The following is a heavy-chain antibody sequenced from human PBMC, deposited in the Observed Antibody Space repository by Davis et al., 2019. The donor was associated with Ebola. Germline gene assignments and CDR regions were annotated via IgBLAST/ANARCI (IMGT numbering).Heavy chain of an antibody. Sequence: PGGSLRLSCAASAFTFSISTMHWVRQAPGKGLEWVANIHRRGTEDFYVDSVKGRFTISRDDAKNVVYLQMNSLRPEDTAMYYCTRDPYDSNGYYLFAAFDIWGHGTFVTVSS. J-gene: IGHJ3*02. D-gene: IGHD3-22*01. V-gene: IGHV3-7*01. CDR3: TRDPYDSNGYYLFAAFDI. CDR2: IHRRGTED. CDR1: AFTFSIST.